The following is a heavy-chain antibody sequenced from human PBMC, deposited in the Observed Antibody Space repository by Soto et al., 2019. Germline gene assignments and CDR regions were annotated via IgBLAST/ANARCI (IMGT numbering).Heavy chain of an antibody. CDR2: ISGSGGST. Sequence: PGGSLRLSCAASGFTFSSYAMSWVRQAPGKGLEWVSGISGSGGSTDYADSVKGRFTISRDNSKNTLYLQMNSLRADDTAVYYCAKPRIVGATSDFDYWGQGTLVTVSS. CDR3: AKPRIVGATSDFDY. D-gene: IGHD1-26*01. V-gene: IGHV3-23*01. CDR1: GFTFSSYA. J-gene: IGHJ4*02.